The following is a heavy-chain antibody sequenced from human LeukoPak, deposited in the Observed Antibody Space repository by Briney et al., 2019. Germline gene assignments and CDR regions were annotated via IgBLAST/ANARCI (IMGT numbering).Heavy chain of an antibody. CDR3: ATVLYCTNGVCIIYLEP. D-gene: IGHD2-8*01. J-gene: IGHJ1*01. CDR1: GGSIRSTTYY. CDR2: IYYSGTT. Sequence: PSETLSLTCTVSGGSIRSTTYYWGWIRQPPGKGLEWIGSIYYSGTTYYSPSLKSRVTISVHTSKNQFSLKVSSVTAADTAAYYCATVLYCTNGVCIIYLEPWGEGALGAVSS. V-gene: IGHV4-39*01.